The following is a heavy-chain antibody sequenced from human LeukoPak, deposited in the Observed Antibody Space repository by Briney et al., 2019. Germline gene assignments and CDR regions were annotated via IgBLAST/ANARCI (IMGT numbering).Heavy chain of an antibody. V-gene: IGHV3-48*03. D-gene: IGHD3-10*02. CDR3: AELGITMIGGV. CDR1: GFTFSSYE. CDR2: ISSSGSTI. J-gene: IGHJ6*04. Sequence: GGSLRLSCAASGFTFSSYEIHWVRQAPGKGLEWLSYISSSGSTIKYADSVKGRFTISRGNAKNSLYLQMNSLRAEDTAVYYCAELGITMIGGVWGKGTTVTISS.